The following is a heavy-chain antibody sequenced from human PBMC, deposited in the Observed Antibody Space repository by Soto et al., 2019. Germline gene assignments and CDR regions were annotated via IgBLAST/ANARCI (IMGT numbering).Heavy chain of an antibody. CDR1: GGSFSGYY. V-gene: IGHV4-34*01. J-gene: IGHJ6*02. CDR3: ATGYYYYYGMDV. Sequence: QVQLQQWGAGLLKPSETLSLTCAVYGGSFSGYYWSWIRQPPGKGLEWIGEINHSGSTNYNPSLKSRVTISVDTSKNQFSLKLSSVTAADTAVYYCATGYYYYYGMDVWGHGTTVTVSS. CDR2: INHSGST.